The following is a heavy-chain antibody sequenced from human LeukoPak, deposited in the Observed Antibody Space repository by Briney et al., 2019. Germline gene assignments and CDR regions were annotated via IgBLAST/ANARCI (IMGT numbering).Heavy chain of an antibody. CDR1: GGSISSYY. CDR2: IYTSGST. D-gene: IGHD6-6*01. CDR3: AREGEYSSSSGAYYFDS. J-gene: IGHJ4*02. V-gene: IGHV4-4*07. Sequence: SETLSLTCTVSGGSISSYYWSCIRQPAGKGLEWIGRIYTSGSTNYNPSLKSRVTMSVDTSKNQFSLKLSSVTAADTAVYYCAREGEYSSSSGAYYFDSRGQGTLVTVSS.